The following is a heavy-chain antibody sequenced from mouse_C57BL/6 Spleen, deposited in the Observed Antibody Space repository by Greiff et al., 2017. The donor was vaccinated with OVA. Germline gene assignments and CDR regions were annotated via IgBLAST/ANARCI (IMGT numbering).Heavy chain of an antibody. J-gene: IGHJ4*01. CDR2: IWGGGST. V-gene: IGHV2-2*01. CDR3: ARMGFTTVVASDYYAMDY. CDR1: GFSLTSYG. Sequence: VQLQESGPGLVQPSQSLSITCTVSGFSLTSYGVHWVRQSPGKGLEWLGVIWGGGSTDYNAAFIYRLSISKNNSKSQVFFKMNSLQTDDTAIYYCARMGFTTVVASDYYAMDYWGQGTSVTVSS. D-gene: IGHD1-1*01.